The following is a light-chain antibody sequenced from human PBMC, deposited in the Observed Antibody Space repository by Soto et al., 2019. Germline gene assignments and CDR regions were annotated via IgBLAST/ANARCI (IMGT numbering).Light chain of an antibody. V-gene: IGKV1-9*01. J-gene: IGKJ5*01. CDR3: QQRHSYPIT. CDR1: QGISSF. CDR2: TAS. Sequence: DIQLTQSPSFLSASIGDRVTITCRASQGISSFLAWYQQKPGEAPKLMIHTASTLQSGVPSRFSGSGSGTEFTFTISGLQPEDFATYYCQQRHSYPITFGRGTRLEIK.